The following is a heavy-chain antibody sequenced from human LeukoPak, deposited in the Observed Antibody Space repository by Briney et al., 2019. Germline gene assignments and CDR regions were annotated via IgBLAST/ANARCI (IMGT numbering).Heavy chain of an antibody. Sequence: ASVKVSCKDCGGTFSSYAISGVRQAPGQGLEWMGGIIPIFGTANYAQKFQRRVTITADESTSTAYMELSSLRSEETAVYYCARDSFSLGLYGDYWGQGTLVTVSS. D-gene: IGHD2-2*02. J-gene: IGHJ4*02. CDR1: GGTFSSYA. CDR2: IIPIFGTA. V-gene: IGHV1-69*01. CDR3: ARDSFSLGLYGDY.